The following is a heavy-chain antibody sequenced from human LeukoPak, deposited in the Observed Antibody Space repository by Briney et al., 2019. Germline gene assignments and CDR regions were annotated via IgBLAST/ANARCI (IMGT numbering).Heavy chain of an antibody. CDR3: AKDQYSGYDLSPNWFDP. D-gene: IGHD5-12*01. CDR1: GFTFDDYA. J-gene: IGHJ5*02. V-gene: IGHV3-43*02. CDR2: ISGDGGST. Sequence: PGGSLRLSCAASGFTFDDYAMHWVRQAPGKGLEWVSLISGDGGSTYYADSVKGRFTISRDNSKNSLYLQMNSLRTEDTALYYCAKDQYSGYDLSPNWFDPWGQGTLVTVS.